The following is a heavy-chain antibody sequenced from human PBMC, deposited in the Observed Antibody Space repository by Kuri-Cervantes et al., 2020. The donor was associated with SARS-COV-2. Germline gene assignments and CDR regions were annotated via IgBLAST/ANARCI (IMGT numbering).Heavy chain of an antibody. CDR1: GFTFSSYS. CDR3: ARERNWNWFDP. Sequence: LSLTCAASGFTFSSYSMNWVRQAPGKGLEWVSSISSSSSYIYYADSVKGRFTISRDNAKNSLYLQMNSLRAEDTAVYYCARERNWNWFDPWGQGTLVTVSS. CDR2: ISSSSSYI. V-gene: IGHV3-21*06. D-gene: IGHD1-1*01. J-gene: IGHJ5*02.